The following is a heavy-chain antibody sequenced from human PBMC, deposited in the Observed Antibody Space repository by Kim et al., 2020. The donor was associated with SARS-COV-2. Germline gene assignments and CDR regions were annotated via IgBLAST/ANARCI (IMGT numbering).Heavy chain of an antibody. J-gene: IGHJ4*02. Sequence: YYNPSLTGRVTISVDTSKNQFSLKLSSVTAADTAVYYCARLEEYSSSFDYWGQGTLVTVSS. CDR3: ARLEEYSSSFDY. D-gene: IGHD6-6*01. V-gene: IGHV4-39*01.